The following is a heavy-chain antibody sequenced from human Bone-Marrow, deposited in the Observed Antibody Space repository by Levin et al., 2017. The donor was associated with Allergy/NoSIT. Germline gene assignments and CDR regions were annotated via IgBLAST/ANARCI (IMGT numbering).Heavy chain of an antibody. Sequence: GGSLRLSCVASGFTFSSYAMSWVRQAPGKGLEWVSAIRGSDGRTYYADSVKGRFTISRDNSKNTLHLQMNSLRAEDTALYYCAKCKSGFGMTIFGVGLDPWGQGTLVTVSS. CDR3: AKCKSGFGMTIFGVGLDP. CDR1: GFTFSSYA. J-gene: IGHJ5*02. V-gene: IGHV3-23*01. CDR2: IRGSDGRT. D-gene: IGHD3-3*01.